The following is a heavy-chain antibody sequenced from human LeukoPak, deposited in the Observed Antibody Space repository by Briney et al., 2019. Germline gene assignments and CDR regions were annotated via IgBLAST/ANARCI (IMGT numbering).Heavy chain of an antibody. V-gene: IGHV3-74*01. D-gene: IGHD6-19*01. J-gene: IGHJ4*02. Sequence: PGGSLRLSCAASGFTFSSYWMHWVRQAPGKGLVWVSRINSDGSSASYADSVKGRFTISRDNAKNTLYLQMNSLRAEDTAVYYCARYDMEQWLVFDYWGQGTLVTVSS. CDR1: GFTFSSYW. CDR3: ARYDMEQWLVFDY. CDR2: INSDGSSA.